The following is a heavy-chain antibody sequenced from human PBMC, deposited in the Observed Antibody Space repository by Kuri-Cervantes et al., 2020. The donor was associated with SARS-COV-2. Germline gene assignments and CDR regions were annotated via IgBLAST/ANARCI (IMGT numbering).Heavy chain of an antibody. D-gene: IGHD3-3*01. CDR3: ARMRIYDFWSNPIDH. CDR1: GYTFTGYY. Sequence: ASVKVSCKASGYTFTGYYMHWVRQAPGQGLEWMGWINPSGGTKYAQKFQGRVTMTRDTSISTAYMELSRLRSDDTAVYYCARMRIYDFWSNPIDHWGQGTLVTVSS. J-gene: IGHJ4*02. CDR2: INPSGGT. V-gene: IGHV1-2*02.